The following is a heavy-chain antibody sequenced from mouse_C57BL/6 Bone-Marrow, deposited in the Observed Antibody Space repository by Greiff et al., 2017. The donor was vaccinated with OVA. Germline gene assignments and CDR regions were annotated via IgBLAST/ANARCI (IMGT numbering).Heavy chain of an antibody. D-gene: IGHD3-2*02. CDR3: VRRETAQATDYAMDY. V-gene: IGHV10-3*01. Sequence: EVMLVESGGGLVQPKGSLKLSCAASGFTFNTYAMHWVRQAPGKGLEWVARIRSKSSNYATYYADSVKDRFTISRDDSQSMLYLQMNNLKTEDTAMYYCVRRETAQATDYAMDYWGQGTSVTVAS. CDR1: GFTFNTYA. J-gene: IGHJ4*01. CDR2: IRSKSSNYAT.